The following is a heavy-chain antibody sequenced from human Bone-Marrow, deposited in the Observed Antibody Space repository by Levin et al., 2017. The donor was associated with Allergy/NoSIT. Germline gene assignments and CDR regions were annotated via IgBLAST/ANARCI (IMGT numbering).Heavy chain of an antibody. CDR2: IKTDGSDT. Sequence: RGESLKISCAASGFTFSSHWMHWVRQAPGKGLVWVSRIKTDGSDTNYADSVKGRFTISRDNAKNTLNLQMNSLRVEDTAVYYCGRGTIVWGAAPDCWGQGTLVTVSS. J-gene: IGHJ4*02. CDR3: GRGTIVWGAAPDC. D-gene: IGHD3-10*01. CDR1: GFTFSSHW. V-gene: IGHV3-74*01.